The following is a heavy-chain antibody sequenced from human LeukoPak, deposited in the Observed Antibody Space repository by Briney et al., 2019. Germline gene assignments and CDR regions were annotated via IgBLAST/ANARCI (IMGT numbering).Heavy chain of an antibody. Sequence: SETLSLTCTVSGGSISSSSYYWGWIRQPPGKGLEWIANTYYSGSTYYNPSLKSRVTISVDTSKNQFSLKLSSVTAADTAVYYCARRNVVVPAAMARAFDIWGQGTMVTVSS. D-gene: IGHD2-2*01. V-gene: IGHV4-39*01. CDR3: ARRNVVVPAAMARAFDI. CDR2: TYYSGST. J-gene: IGHJ3*02. CDR1: GGSISSSSYY.